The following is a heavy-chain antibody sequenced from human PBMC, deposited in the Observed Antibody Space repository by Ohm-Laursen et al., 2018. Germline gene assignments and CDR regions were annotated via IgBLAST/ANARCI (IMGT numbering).Heavy chain of an antibody. CDR3: AREGNDSSGYYYGY. Sequence: SVKVSCKPSGFSFTSYYMQWVRQPPGQGLEWMGIINLSVGSTSYAQKFQGRVSMTRDTSTSTVYRELSSLRSEDTAVYYCAREGNDSSGYYYGYWGQGTLVTVSS. V-gene: IGHV1-46*01. CDR1: GFSFTSYY. J-gene: IGHJ4*02. CDR2: INLSVGST. D-gene: IGHD3-22*01.